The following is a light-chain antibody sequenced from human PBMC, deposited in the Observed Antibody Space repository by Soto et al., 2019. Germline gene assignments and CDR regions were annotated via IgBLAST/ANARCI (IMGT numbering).Light chain of an antibody. CDR1: QDISNY. J-gene: IGKJ1*01. CDR2: AAS. Sequence: DIQMTQSPSSLSASVGDRVTITCQASQDISNYLNWYQQKPGKAPKLLIYAASTLQSGVPSRFSGSGSGTEFTLTISSLQPEDFATYYCQQLRTFGQGTKVDIK. V-gene: IGKV1-9*01. CDR3: QQLRT.